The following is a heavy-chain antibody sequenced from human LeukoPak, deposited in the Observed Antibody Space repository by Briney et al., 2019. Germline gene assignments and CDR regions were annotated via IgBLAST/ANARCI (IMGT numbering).Heavy chain of an antibody. J-gene: IGHJ4*02. D-gene: IGHD6-13*01. CDR2: ISWNSCSI. Sequence: GGALRLSCASSVFTFDDYAMHWVRQAPGKGLEWVSGISWNSCSIGYADSVKGRFTISRDNAKNLLYLQMNSLRAEDTALYYCAKAGSWYGSYYFDYWGQGTLVTVSS. CDR3: AKAGSWYGSYYFDY. V-gene: IGHV3-9*01. CDR1: VFTFDDYA.